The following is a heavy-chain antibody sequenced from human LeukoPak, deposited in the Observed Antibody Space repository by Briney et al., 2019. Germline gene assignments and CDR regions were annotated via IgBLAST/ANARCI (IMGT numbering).Heavy chain of an antibody. CDR1: GFTFSSYA. Sequence: TGGSLRLSCAASGFTFSSYAIHWVRQAPGKGLEWISYISGSGSVSYYEDSVKGRFTISRDNAKNSLYLQMNSLRDEDTALYYCARDGGFGLLAAFDIWGQGTMVTVSS. J-gene: IGHJ3*02. CDR3: ARDGGFGLLAAFDI. D-gene: IGHD3-10*01. CDR2: ISGSGSVS. V-gene: IGHV3-48*02.